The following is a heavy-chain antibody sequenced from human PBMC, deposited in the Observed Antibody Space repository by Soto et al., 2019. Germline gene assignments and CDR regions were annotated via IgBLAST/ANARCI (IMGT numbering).Heavy chain of an antibody. Sequence: QVQLVQSGAEVKKPGASVKVSCKASGYTFTSYAMHWVRQAPGQRLEWMGWINAGNGNTKYSQKFQGRVTITRDTSASTAYMELSSLRSEDTAVYYCARDRLLWFGELSSYMAVWGKGTTVTVSS. D-gene: IGHD3-10*01. CDR3: ARDRLLWFGELSSYMAV. CDR2: INAGNGNT. CDR1: GYTFTSYA. V-gene: IGHV1-3*01. J-gene: IGHJ6*03.